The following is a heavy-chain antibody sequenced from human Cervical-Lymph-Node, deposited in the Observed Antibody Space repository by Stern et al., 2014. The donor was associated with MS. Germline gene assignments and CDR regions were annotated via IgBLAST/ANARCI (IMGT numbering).Heavy chain of an antibody. J-gene: IGHJ4*02. D-gene: IGHD3-10*01. CDR2: VSYDGTQR. Sequence: VQLVEFGGGVVQPVWSLSLSCVDSGLTFSTYSTHWVRQAPGKGLEWVAFVSYDGTQRNSTDSVKARFTISRDNSKNTLYLHMNSLRDEDTAVYFCARGGRGVGLEYWGQGALVTVSS. CDR1: GLTFSTYS. CDR3: ARGGRGVGLEY. V-gene: IGHV3-30-3*01.